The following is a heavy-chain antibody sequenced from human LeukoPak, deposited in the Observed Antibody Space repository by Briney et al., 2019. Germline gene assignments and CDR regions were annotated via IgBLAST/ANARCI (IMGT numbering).Heavy chain of an antibody. CDR1: GFTFSSYW. D-gene: IGHD2-21*01. CDR3: AREAYVESSNSYGMDV. J-gene: IGHJ6*02. CDR2: IKQDGSEK. Sequence: GGSLRLSCAASGFTFSSYWMSWVRQAPGKGLEWVANIKQDGSEKYYVDSVKGRLTISRDNAKNSLYLQMNSLRAEDTAVYYCAREAYVESSNSYGMDVWGQGTTVTVSS. V-gene: IGHV3-7*01.